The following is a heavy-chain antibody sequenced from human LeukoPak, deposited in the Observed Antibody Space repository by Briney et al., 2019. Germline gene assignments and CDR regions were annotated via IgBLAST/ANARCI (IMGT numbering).Heavy chain of an antibody. CDR2: INPNSGGT. CDR3: ARDGNYYDSSAYYPH. J-gene: IGHJ4*02. D-gene: IGHD3-22*01. Sequence: ASVKGSCEASGYSFSGYYIHWVRQAPGQGLEWMGWINPNSGGTKYAQKFQGRVTMTRDTSIGTAYMELSSLKSDDTAVYYCARDGNYYDSSAYYPHWGQGTLVTVSS. V-gene: IGHV1-2*02. CDR1: GYSFSGYY.